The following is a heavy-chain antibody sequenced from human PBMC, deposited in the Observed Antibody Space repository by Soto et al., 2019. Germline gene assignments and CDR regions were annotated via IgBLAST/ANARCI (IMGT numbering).Heavy chain of an antibody. Sequence: QITLKESGPTLVKPTQTLTLTCTFSGFSLSTSGVGVGWIRQPPGKALEWLALIYWDDDKRYSPSLKSRLTITKDTSKNQVVLTMTNMDPVDTATYYCAHRHRRGYSYGYPSYFDYWGHGTLVTVSS. V-gene: IGHV2-5*02. CDR2: IYWDDDK. CDR3: AHRHRRGYSYGYPSYFDY. D-gene: IGHD5-18*01. CDR1: GFSLSTSGVG. J-gene: IGHJ4*01.